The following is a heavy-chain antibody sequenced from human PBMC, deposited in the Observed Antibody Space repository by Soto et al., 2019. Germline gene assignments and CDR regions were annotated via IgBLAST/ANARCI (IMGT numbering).Heavy chain of an antibody. J-gene: IGHJ4*02. CDR2: ITDSGGST. Sequence: GGSLRLSCAASGFTFSSYAMSWVRQTPGKGLQWVSAITDSGGSTYYADSVKGRFTISRDNSENTLYLQMNGLRAEDTAVYYCAKEGGPYCTSTNCRLNYDYWGQGTLVTVSS. V-gene: IGHV3-23*01. CDR1: GFTFSSYA. CDR3: AKEGGPYCTSTNCRLNYDY. D-gene: IGHD2-2*01.